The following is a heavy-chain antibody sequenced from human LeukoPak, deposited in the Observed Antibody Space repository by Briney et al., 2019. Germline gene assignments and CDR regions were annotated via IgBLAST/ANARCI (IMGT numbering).Heavy chain of an antibody. CDR3: ARALRYCSSTSCYTDDAFDI. J-gene: IGHJ3*02. Sequence: GASVKVSCKASGGTFSIYAISWVRQAPGQGLEWMGGIIPIFGTANYAQKFQGRVTITADESTSTAYMELSSLRSEDTAVYYCARALRYCSSTSCYTDDAFDIWGQGTMVTVSS. V-gene: IGHV1-69*13. D-gene: IGHD2-2*02. CDR2: IIPIFGTA. CDR1: GGTFSIYA.